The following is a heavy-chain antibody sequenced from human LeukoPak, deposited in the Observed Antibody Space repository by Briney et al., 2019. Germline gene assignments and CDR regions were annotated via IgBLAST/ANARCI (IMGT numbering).Heavy chain of an antibody. CDR2: MNPSGST. J-gene: IGHJ6*03. CDR3: ARGRQDVTMIVVVMTAVSYYLDV. D-gene: IGHD3-22*01. CDR1: GGSFGGYY. V-gene: IGHV4-34*01. Sequence: SETLSLTCAVYGGSFGGYYWTWIRQTPEKGLEWIGEMNPSGSTSYNPSLKSRVTISVDTSKNRFSLKLSSVTAADTAVYYCARGRQDVTMIVVVMTAVSYYLDVWGKGTTVTVS.